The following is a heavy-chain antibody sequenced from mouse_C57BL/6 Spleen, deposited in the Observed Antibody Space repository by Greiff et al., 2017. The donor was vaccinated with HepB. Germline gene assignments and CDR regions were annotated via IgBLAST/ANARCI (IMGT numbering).Heavy chain of an antibody. CDR1: GYTFTGYW. CDR3: ARSGGQLRLPFAY. V-gene: IGHV1-9*01. Sequence: VQLQQSGAELMKPGASVKLSCKATGYTFTGYWIEWVKQRPGHGLEWIGEILPGSGSTNYNEKFKGKATLTADTSSNTAYMQLSSLTTEDSAIYYCARSGGQLRLPFAYWGQGTLVTVSA. D-gene: IGHD3-2*02. CDR2: ILPGSGST. J-gene: IGHJ3*01.